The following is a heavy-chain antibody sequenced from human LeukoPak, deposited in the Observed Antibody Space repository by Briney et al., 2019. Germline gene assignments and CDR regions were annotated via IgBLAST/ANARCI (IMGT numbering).Heavy chain of an antibody. CDR1: GDSISSYY. J-gene: IGHJ4*02. V-gene: IGHV4-59*01. CDR2: IYYSGST. D-gene: IGHD3-10*01. CDR3: AITKGDSGAFDY. Sequence: PSETLSLTCTVSGDSISSYYWSWIRQPPGKGLEWIGYIYYSGSTNYNPSLKSRVTISVDTSKNQFSLKLSSVTAADTAVYYCAITKGDSGAFDYWGQGTLVTVSS.